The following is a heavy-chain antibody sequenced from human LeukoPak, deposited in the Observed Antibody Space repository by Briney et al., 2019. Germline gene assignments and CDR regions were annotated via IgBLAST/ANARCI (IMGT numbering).Heavy chain of an antibody. V-gene: IGHV3-30*04. J-gene: IGHJ4*02. Sequence: GTSLRLSCAASGFTFSSYAMHWVSQAPGKGLEWQAVISYDGSNKYYADSVKGRFTISRDNSKNTLYLQMHSLRAEDTAVYYCARDKLPGYYYKPYYFDYWGQGTLVTVSS. CDR1: GFTFSSYA. CDR2: ISYDGSNK. CDR3: ARDKLPGYYYKPYYFDY. D-gene: IGHD3-22*01.